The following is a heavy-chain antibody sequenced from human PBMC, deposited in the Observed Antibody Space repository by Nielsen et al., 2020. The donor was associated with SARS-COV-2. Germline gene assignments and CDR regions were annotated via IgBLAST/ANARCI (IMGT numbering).Heavy chain of an antibody. V-gene: IGHV3-48*02. D-gene: IGHD3-10*01. CDR2: ISSSSSTI. J-gene: IGHJ6*02. CDR3: AKAITMVRGVIPYYYYGMDV. Sequence: VRQAPGKGLEWVSYISSSSSTIYYADSVKGRFTMSRDNAKNSLYLQMNSLRDEDTAVYYCAKAITMVRGVIPYYYYGMDVWGQGTTVTVSS.